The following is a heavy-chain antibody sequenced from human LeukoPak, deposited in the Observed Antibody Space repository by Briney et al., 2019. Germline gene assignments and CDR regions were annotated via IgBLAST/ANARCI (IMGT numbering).Heavy chain of an antibody. CDR3: ASRMGEQLSYYYYMDV. D-gene: IGHD1/OR15-1a*01. V-gene: IGHV1-69*05. Sequence: SVKVSCKASGGTFSSYAISWVRQAPGQGLEWIGGIIPIFGTANYAQKFQGRVTITTDESTSTAYMELSSLRSEDTAVYYCASRMGEQLSYYYYMDVWGKGTTVTVSS. CDR2: IIPIFGTA. CDR1: GGTFSSYA. J-gene: IGHJ6*03.